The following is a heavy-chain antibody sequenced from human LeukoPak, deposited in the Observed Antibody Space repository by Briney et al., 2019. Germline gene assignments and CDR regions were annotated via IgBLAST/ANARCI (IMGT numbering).Heavy chain of an antibody. Sequence: GRSLRLSCAASGFTFSSYGMHWVRQAPGKGLEWVAVIWYGGSNKYYADSVKGRFTISRDNSKNTLYLQMNSLRAEDTAVYYCAKEGYYYGSGSYYFDYWGQGTLVTVSS. CDR1: GFTFSSYG. CDR2: IWYGGSNK. D-gene: IGHD3-10*01. V-gene: IGHV3-30*18. J-gene: IGHJ4*02. CDR3: AKEGYYYGSGSYYFDY.